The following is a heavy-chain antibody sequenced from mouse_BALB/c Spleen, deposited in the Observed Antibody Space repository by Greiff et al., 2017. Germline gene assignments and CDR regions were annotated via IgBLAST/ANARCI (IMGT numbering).Heavy chain of an antibody. CDR3: ARTYYDYDEFAY. CDR2: IDPANGNT. D-gene: IGHD2-4*01. CDR1: GFNIKDTY. V-gene: IGHV14-3*02. Sequence: EVQLHQSGAELVKPGASVKLSCTASGFNIKDTYMHWVKQRPEQGLEWIGRIDPANGNTKYDPKFQGKATITADTSSNTAYLQLSSLTSEDTAVYYCARTYYDYDEFAYWGQGTLVTVSA. J-gene: IGHJ3*01.